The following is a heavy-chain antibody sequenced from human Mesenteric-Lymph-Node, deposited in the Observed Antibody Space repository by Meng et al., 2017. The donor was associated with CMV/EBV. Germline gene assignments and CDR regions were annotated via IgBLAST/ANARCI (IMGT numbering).Heavy chain of an antibody. D-gene: IGHD3-10*01. CDR3: ATDSGSAPFDY. V-gene: IGHV3-33*01. CDR2: IWSDGSNK. Sequence: SCSASGFTFSSYGMHWVRQAPGKGLEWVAVIWSDGSNKYYTDSVKGRFTISRDNSKSTLYLQMNSLRAEDTAVYYCATDSGSAPFDYWGQGTLVTVS. J-gene: IGHJ4*02. CDR1: GFTFSSYG.